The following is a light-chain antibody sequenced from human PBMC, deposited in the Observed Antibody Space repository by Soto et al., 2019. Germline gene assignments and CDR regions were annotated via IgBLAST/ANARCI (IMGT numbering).Light chain of an antibody. V-gene: IGKV3D-15*01. Sequence: EIVMTQSPATLSVSPGERATLSCRASQSVSSNFAWYQQQFGQAPRILIYGASTRATGIPARCSGSGSGTEFILTISGLQAEDVAVYYCQQYNNWPPLWTFGQGTKLEFK. CDR3: QQYNNWPPLWT. CDR1: QSVSSN. J-gene: IGKJ2*02. CDR2: GAS.